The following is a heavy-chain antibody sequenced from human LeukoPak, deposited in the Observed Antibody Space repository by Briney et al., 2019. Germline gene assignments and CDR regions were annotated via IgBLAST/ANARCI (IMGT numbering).Heavy chain of an antibody. CDR3: ARGLLGDYYYYGMDV. CDR2: IIPIFGTA. J-gene: IGHJ6*04. D-gene: IGHD3-16*01. Sequence: VASVKVSCKASGGTFSSYAISWVRQAPGQGLEWMGGIIPIFGTANYAQKFQGRVTITADKSTSTAYMELSSLRSEDTAVCYCARGLLGDYYYYGMDVWGKGTTVTVSS. V-gene: IGHV1-69*06. CDR1: GGTFSSYA.